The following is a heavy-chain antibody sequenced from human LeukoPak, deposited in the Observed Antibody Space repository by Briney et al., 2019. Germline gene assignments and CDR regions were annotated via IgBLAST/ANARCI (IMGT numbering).Heavy chain of an antibody. CDR3: ARGVVVVAATEYNWFDP. V-gene: IGHV4-61*08. D-gene: IGHD2-15*01. CDR2: IYYSGST. J-gene: IGHJ5*02. CDR1: GVSISSGDYY. Sequence: SETLSLTCTVSGVSISSGDYYWSWIRQPPGKGLEWIGYIYYSGSTNYNPSLKSRVTISVDTSKNQFSLKLSSVTAADTAVYYCARGVVVVAATEYNWFDPWGQGTLVTVSS.